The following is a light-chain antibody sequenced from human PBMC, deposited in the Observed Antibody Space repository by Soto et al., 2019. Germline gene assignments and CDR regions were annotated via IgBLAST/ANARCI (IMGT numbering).Light chain of an antibody. CDR1: SSDVGGYNY. J-gene: IGLJ2*01. CDR3: SSYAGTNNAL. V-gene: IGLV2-8*01. CDR2: DVS. Sequence: QSALTQPPSASGSPGQSVTISCTGSSSDVGGYNYVSWYQQYPGKAPKLMIYDVSKRPSGVPDRFSGSKSDNTASLTVSGLQAEDEADYYCSSYAGTNNALFGGGTKLTVL.